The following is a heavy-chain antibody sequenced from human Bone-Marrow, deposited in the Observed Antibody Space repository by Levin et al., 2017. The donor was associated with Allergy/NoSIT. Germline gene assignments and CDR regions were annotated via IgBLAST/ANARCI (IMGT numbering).Heavy chain of an antibody. CDR1: GFTFSSYA. CDR2: ISYDGSNK. J-gene: IGHJ1*01. CDR3: ARAIYILTGSPLDFQE. Sequence: GESLKISCAASGFTFSSYAMHWVRQAPGEGLEWVAVISYDGSNKYYADSVKGRFTISRDNSKNTVYLQMNSLRAEDTAVYYCARAIYILTGSPLDFQEWGQGTLVTVSS. V-gene: IGHV3-30*04. D-gene: IGHD3-9*01.